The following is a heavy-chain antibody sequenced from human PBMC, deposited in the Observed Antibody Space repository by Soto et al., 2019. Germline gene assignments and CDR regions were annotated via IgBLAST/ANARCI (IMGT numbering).Heavy chain of an antibody. D-gene: IGHD3-22*01. V-gene: IGHV1-18*01. Sequence: ASVKVSCKASGGTFSSYTISWVRQAPGQGLEWMGWITVYNDNTNFPQKLQGRVTMTTDTSTSTAYMELRSLRFDDTAVYYCARVKNYYDSSGYSPFDYWGQGTLVTVSS. CDR1: GGTFSSYT. CDR2: ITVYNDNT. CDR3: ARVKNYYDSSGYSPFDY. J-gene: IGHJ4*02.